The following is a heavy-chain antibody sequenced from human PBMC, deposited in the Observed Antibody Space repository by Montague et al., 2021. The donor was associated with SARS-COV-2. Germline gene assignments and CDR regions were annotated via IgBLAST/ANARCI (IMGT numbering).Heavy chain of an antibody. Sequence: SETLSLTCTVSGGSISSYYWNWIRQSPGKGLEWIGYIYYSGSTKXNPSFKSRVTMLVDTSKRQMSLRLNSVTAADTAVYYRAGDRGRFWHFDLWGRGTLVTVSS. CDR1: GGSISSYY. D-gene: IGHD5-12*01. CDR2: IYYSGST. J-gene: IGHJ2*01. CDR3: AGDRGRFWHFDL. V-gene: IGHV4-59*01.